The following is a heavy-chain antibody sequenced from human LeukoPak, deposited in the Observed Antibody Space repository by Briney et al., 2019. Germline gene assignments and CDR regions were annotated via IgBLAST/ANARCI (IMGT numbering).Heavy chain of an antibody. V-gene: IGHV4-59*01. Sequence: NPSETLSLTCTVSGGSISSYYWSWIRQFPGKGLECIGYIHYTGSTNYSPSLKSRVTISVETSKNQFSLKLKSVTAADTAVYYCARGGYYGSGNDFRFDPWGQGTLVTVSS. J-gene: IGHJ5*02. CDR1: GGSISSYY. CDR2: IHYTGST. CDR3: ARGGYYGSGNDFRFDP. D-gene: IGHD3-10*01.